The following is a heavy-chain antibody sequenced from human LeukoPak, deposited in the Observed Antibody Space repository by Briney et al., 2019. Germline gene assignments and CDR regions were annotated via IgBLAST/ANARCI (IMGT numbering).Heavy chain of an antibody. CDR2: IYPGDSDT. CDR3: ATETFYYDSSGYGDAFDI. V-gene: IGHV5-51*01. D-gene: IGHD3-22*01. CDR1: GYSFTTYW. J-gene: IGHJ3*02. Sequence: GESLKISCKGSGYSFTTYWIGWVRQMPGKGLEWMGIIYPGDSDTRYSPSFQGQVTISADKSISTACLQWSSLKASDTAMYYCATETFYYDSSGYGDAFDIWGQGTMVTVSS.